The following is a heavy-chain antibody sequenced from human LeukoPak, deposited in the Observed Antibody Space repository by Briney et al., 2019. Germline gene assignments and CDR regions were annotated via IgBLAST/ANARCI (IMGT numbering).Heavy chain of an antibody. CDR2: INTYNGNT. CDR1: GYTFTSYG. V-gene: IGHV1-18*01. Sequence: APVKVSCKASGYTFTSYGISWVRQAPGQGLEWMGWINTYNGNTNYAQKLQGRVTMTTDTSTSTADMELRSLRSDDTAVYYCARDPHEFSSGWSHFEYWGQGTLVTVSS. CDR3: ARDPHEFSSGWSHFEY. D-gene: IGHD6-19*01. J-gene: IGHJ4*02.